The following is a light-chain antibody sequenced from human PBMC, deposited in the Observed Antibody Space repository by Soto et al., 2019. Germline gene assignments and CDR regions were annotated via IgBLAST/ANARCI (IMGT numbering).Light chain of an antibody. CDR2: RND. J-gene: IGLJ2*01. CDR1: SSNVGTNY. Sequence: QSVLTQPPSASGTSGQRVTISCSGSSSNVGTNYVYWYQHLSGTTPQLLIYRNDQRPSGVPDRFSGSMSGTSASLAISGLRSEDEADYYCAAWDDSLSGVVFGGGTKLTVL. CDR3: AAWDDSLSGVV. V-gene: IGLV1-47*01.